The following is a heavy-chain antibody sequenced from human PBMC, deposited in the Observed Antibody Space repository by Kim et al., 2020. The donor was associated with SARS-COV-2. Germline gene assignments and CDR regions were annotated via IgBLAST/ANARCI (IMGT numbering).Heavy chain of an antibody. CDR2: ISSSSSYT. CDR3: ARVRYVDWLSLGPFVY. D-gene: IGHD3-9*01. Sequence: GGSLRLSCAASGFTFSDYYMSWIRQAPGKGLEWVSYISSSSSYTNYADSVKGRFTISRDNAKNSLYLQMNSLRAEDTAAYYCARVRYVDWLSLGPFVYWGHGNLVTVSP. J-gene: IGHJ4*01. V-gene: IGHV3-11*05. CDR1: GFTFSDYY.